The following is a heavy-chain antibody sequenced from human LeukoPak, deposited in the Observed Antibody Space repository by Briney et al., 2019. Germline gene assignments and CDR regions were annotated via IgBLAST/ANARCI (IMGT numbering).Heavy chain of an antibody. CDR2: IRYDGSNK. CDR1: GFTFSSYG. D-gene: IGHD5-12*01. V-gene: IGHV3-30*02. Sequence: GGSLRLSCAASGFTFSSYGMHWVRQAPGKGLEWVAFIRYDGSNKYYADSVKGRFTISRDNSKNTLYLQMNSLRGEDTAVYYCAKAGDSGYDYFDYWGQGTLVTVSS. J-gene: IGHJ4*02. CDR3: AKAGDSGYDYFDY.